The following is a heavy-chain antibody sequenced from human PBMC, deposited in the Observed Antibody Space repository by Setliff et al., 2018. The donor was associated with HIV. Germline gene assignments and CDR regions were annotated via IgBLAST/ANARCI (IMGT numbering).Heavy chain of an antibody. CDR2: MYTSGIN. Sequence: SETLSLTCTVSGGSISSGSYYWSWIRQPAGKRLEWIGRMYTSGINNYNPSLKSRVTISVNRSKNQFSLKLSSVTAADTAVYYCARSAYSIAWDYYFDYWGQGNLVTVSS. D-gene: IGHD6-19*01. CDR3: ARSAYSIAWDYYFDY. CDR1: GGSISSGSYY. V-gene: IGHV4-61*02. J-gene: IGHJ4*02.